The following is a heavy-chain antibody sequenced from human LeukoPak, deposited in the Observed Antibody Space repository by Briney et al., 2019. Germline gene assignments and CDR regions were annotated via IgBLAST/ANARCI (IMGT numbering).Heavy chain of an antibody. D-gene: IGHD6-13*01. CDR1: RYSFTTYW. J-gene: IGHJ3*02. Sequence: GESLEVSCKGSRYSFTTYWIGWVRQMPGKGLEWMGIIYPGDSDATYSPSFQGQVTISADKSISTAYLQWSSLKASDSAMYYCGRIPAAGSLKGSFDIWGQGTMVTVSS. CDR3: GRIPAAGSLKGSFDI. V-gene: IGHV5-51*01. CDR2: IYPGDSDA.